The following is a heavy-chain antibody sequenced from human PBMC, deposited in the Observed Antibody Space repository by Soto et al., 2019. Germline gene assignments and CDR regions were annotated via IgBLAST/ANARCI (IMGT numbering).Heavy chain of an antibody. J-gene: IGHJ3*02. CDR3: AKLPWGFNYYDRRDDRETDNDAFDI. D-gene: IGHD3-22*01. CDR1: GITFRHYG. V-gene: IGHV3-30*18. Sequence: QMQLVESGGGVVQPGTSLRVSCAASGITFRHYGKHWVRQAPGKGLEWVAGVSYDGGSKLDADSVRDRFAISSDHSKNTLYIQMNRLGPDDPVVYYCAKLPWGFNYYDRRDDRETDNDAFDIWGQGTMVTVSS. CDR2: VSYDGGSK.